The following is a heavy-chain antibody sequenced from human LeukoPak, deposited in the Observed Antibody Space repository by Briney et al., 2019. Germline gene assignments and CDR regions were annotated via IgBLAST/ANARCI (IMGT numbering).Heavy chain of an antibody. D-gene: IGHD3-3*01. CDR1: GFTFSSRW. CDR3: ATYDFWSGYSLGY. J-gene: IGHJ4*02. Sequence: GGSLRLSCAASGFTFSSRWMSWVRQAPGKGLEWVANINRDGSEKNCVDSVTGRLTISRDNGKNSLYLQMNSLRAEDTAVYYCATYDFWSGYSLGYWGQGTLVTVSS. V-gene: IGHV3-7*01. CDR2: INRDGSEK.